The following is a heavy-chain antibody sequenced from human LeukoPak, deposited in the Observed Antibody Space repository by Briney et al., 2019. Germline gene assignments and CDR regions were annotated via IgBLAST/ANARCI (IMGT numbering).Heavy chain of an antibody. Sequence: GGSLRLSCAASGFSFSGYAMYWVRQAPGKGLQWVALISHNGDTTYYADSVKGRFTISRDNSKNTIYLQMNNLRAEDTAVHYCVKGKWLATFGNAYDIWGQGTMVTVSS. CDR3: VKGKWLATFGNAYDI. D-gene: IGHD5-24*01. V-gene: IGHV3-23*01. J-gene: IGHJ3*02. CDR2: ISHNGDTT. CDR1: GFSFSGYA.